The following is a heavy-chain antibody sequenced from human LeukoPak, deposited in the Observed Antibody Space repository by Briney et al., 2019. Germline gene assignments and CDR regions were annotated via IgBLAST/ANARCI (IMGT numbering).Heavy chain of an antibody. V-gene: IGHV4-39*07. Sequence: SETLSLTCTVSGGSISSSSYYWGWIRQPPGKGLEWIGSIYYSGSTYYNPSLKSRVTISVDTSKNQFSLKLSSVTAADTAVYYCARDPLSSGYSLIWGQGTLVTVSS. CDR3: ARDPLSSGYSLI. CDR1: GGSISSSSYY. CDR2: IYYSGST. J-gene: IGHJ4*02. D-gene: IGHD3-22*01.